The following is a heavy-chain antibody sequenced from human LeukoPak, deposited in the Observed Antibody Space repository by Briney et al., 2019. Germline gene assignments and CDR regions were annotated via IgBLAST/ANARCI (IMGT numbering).Heavy chain of an antibody. J-gene: IGHJ4*02. V-gene: IGHV1-18*04. D-gene: IGHD2-2*01. CDR2: ISAYNGNT. CDR1: GYTFTSYG. CDR3: ARGIVVVPAEPGDYFDY. Sequence: ASVKVSCKASGYTFTSYGISWVRQAPGQGPEWMGWISAYNGNTNYAQKLQGRVTMTTDTSTSTAYMELRSLRSDDTAVYYCARGIVVVPAEPGDYFDYWGQGTLVAVSS.